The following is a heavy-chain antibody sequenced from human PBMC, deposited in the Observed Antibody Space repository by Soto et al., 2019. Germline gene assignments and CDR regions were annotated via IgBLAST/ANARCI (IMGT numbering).Heavy chain of an antibody. D-gene: IGHD3-3*01. V-gene: IGHV3-13*01. CDR3: ARRRRGDFWSGFDFDY. J-gene: IGHJ4*02. CDR2: IGTAGDT. Sequence: GGSLRLSCAASGFTFRSYDMHWVRQATGKGLEWVSAIGTAGDTYYPGSVKGRFTISRENAKNSLYLQMNSLRAEDTAVYYCARRRRGDFWSGFDFDYWGQGTLVTVSS. CDR1: GFTFRSYD.